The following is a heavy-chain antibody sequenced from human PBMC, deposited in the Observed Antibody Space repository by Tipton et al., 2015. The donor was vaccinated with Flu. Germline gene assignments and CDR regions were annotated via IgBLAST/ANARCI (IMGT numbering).Heavy chain of an antibody. Sequence: GSLRLSCAASGFTFSREWMHWVRQAPGEGLVWVSRINGDGSSTNYADSVKGRFTISRDNAKYTVYLQMNRLRAEDTAVYYCARGPLGAYYRDYWGQGTLVTVSS. CDR1: GFTFSREW. CDR3: ARGPLGAYYRDY. D-gene: IGHD3-3*01. V-gene: IGHV3-74*01. CDR2: INGDGSST. J-gene: IGHJ4*02.